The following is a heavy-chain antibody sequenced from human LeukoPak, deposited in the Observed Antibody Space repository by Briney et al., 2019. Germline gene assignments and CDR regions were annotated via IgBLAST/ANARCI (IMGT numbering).Heavy chain of an antibody. V-gene: IGHV4-30-2*01. Sequence: SETLSLTCTASGGSISSGGYYWSWIRQPPGKGLEWIGYIYHSGSTYYNPSLKSRVTISVDRSKNQFSLKLSSVTAADTAVYYCARQKPSTFRQYGRGRPLDSWGQGTLVTVSS. CDR1: GGSISSGGYY. D-gene: IGHD4-11*01. J-gene: IGHJ4*02. CDR3: ARQKPSTFRQYGRGRPLDS. CDR2: IYHSGST.